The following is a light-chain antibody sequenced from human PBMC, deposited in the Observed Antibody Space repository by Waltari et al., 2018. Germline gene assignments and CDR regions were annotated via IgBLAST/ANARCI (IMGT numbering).Light chain of an antibody. Sequence: EVVLTQSPATLSLSPGERATLSCRASQSVSNYLAWYQQKPGQAPRLLIYDAPNRATGIPARFSGSGSGTDFALSISSLEPEDSAVYFCQQRSRLITFGQGTRLEI. V-gene: IGKV3-11*01. CDR3: QQRSRLIT. CDR1: QSVSNY. CDR2: DAP. J-gene: IGKJ5*01.